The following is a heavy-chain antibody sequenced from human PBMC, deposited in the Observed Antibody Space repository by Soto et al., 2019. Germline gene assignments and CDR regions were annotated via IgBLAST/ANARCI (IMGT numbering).Heavy chain of an antibody. Sequence: QVQLVESGGGVVQPGGSLRLSCAASGFTFSKYGMHWVRQAPGKGLEWVAVISYDGSVDYYGDSVKGRFTISRDNSQHTLFLQMTSLRAEDTAVYYCAKPSEPFRAPYYFDSWGRGTLVTVS. V-gene: IGHV3-30*18. J-gene: IGHJ4*02. CDR2: ISYDGSVD. CDR1: GFTFSKYG. CDR3: AKPSEPFRAPYYFDS. D-gene: IGHD1-26*01.